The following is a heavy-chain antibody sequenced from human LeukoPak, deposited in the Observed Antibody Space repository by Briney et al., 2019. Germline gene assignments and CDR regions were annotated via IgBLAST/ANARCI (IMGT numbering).Heavy chain of an antibody. CDR3: AVTQLWLLRFDY. J-gene: IGHJ4*02. D-gene: IGHD5-18*01. Sequence: SETLSLTCTVSGGSISSSSYYWGWVRQPPGKGLEWIGSIYYSGSTYYNPSLKSRVTISVDTSKNQFSLKLSSVTAADTAVYYCAVTQLWLLRFDYWGQGTLVTVSS. CDR2: IYYSGST. V-gene: IGHV4-39*01. CDR1: GGSISSSSYY.